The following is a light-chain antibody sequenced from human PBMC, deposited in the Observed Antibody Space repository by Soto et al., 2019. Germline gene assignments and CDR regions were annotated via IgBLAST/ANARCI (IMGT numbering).Light chain of an antibody. CDR3: SSYTSSSTPVV. V-gene: IGLV2-14*01. Sequence: QSALTQPASLSGSPGQSITISCTGTSSDVGGYTYVSWYQQHTGKAPKLMIYDVSNRPSGVSNRSSGSKSGNKASLTISGLQAEDEAAYYCSSYTSSSTPVVFGGGTKLTV. J-gene: IGLJ2*01. CDR1: SSDVGGYTY. CDR2: DVS.